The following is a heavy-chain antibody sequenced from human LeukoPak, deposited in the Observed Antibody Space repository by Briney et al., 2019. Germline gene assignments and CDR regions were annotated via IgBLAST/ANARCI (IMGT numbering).Heavy chain of an antibody. Sequence: SQTLSLTCTVSGGSISSGDYYWSWIRQSPGKGLECIGYIYHSGTTNYNPSLKSRVTISADTSKNQFSLKLTSVTAADTAIYYCARERDYADYVDAFDVWGQGTMVTVSS. CDR1: GGSISSGDYY. CDR3: ARERDYADYVDAFDV. D-gene: IGHD4-17*01. V-gene: IGHV4-61*08. CDR2: IYHSGTT. J-gene: IGHJ3*01.